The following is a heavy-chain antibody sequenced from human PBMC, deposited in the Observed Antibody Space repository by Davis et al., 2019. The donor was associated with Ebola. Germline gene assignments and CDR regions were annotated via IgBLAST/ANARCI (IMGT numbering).Heavy chain of an antibody. CDR1: GGSISTYY. J-gene: IGHJ4*02. D-gene: IGHD6-19*01. CDR3: ADSWLPTGH. CDR2: IYYTGST. V-gene: IGHV4-59*08. Sequence: SETLSLTCTVSGGSISTYYWSWIRQPPGRGLEWIGYIYYTGSTNYNPSLKSRVTVSVDTSKKQFSLKLSSVTAADTAVYYCADSWLPTGHWGQGTLVTVSS.